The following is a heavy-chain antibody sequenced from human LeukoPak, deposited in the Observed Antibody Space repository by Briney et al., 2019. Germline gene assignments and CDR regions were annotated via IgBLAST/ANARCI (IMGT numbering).Heavy chain of an antibody. CDR3: ARDRLLWFGELLGVNWFDP. J-gene: IGHJ5*02. Sequence: GRSLRLSCAASGFTFSSYGMHWVRQAPGKGLEWVAVIWYDGSNKYYADSVKGRFTISRDNSKNTLYLQMNSLRAEDTAVYYCARDRLLWFGELLGVNWFDPWGQGTLVTVSS. CDR2: IWYDGSNK. D-gene: IGHD3-10*01. V-gene: IGHV3-33*01. CDR1: GFTFSSYG.